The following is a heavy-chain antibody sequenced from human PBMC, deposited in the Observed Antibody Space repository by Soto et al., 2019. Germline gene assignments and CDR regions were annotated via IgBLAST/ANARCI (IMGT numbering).Heavy chain of an antibody. D-gene: IGHD3-3*01. Sequence: PGGSLRLSCAASGFTFSSYAMHWVRQAPGKGLEWVAVISYDGSNKYYADSVKGRFTISRDNSKNTLYLQMNSLRAEDTAVYYCAEVMGLFTSFGAFDYWGQGTLVTVSS. CDR3: AEVMGLFTSFGAFDY. CDR1: GFTFSSYA. J-gene: IGHJ4*02. CDR2: ISYDGSNK. V-gene: IGHV3-30-3*01.